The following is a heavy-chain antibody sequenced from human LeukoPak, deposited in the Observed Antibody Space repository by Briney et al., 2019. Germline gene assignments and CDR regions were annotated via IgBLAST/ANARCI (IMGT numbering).Heavy chain of an antibody. Sequence: PGGSLRLSCAASGFTFSGYWMHWVRQATGKGLEWLTNLKQDGSEKQFADSVKGRIAFSKDNAKNTLYLQMNSLRAKDTSVYYCARGGGYYGDYSDYWGQGTLVTVSS. D-gene: IGHD3-22*01. V-gene: IGHV3-7*01. CDR2: LKQDGSEK. CDR1: GFTFSGYW. J-gene: IGHJ4*02. CDR3: ARGGGYYGDYSDY.